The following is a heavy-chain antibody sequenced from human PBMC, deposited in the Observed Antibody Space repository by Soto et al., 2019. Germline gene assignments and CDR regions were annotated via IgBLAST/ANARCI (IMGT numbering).Heavy chain of an antibody. Sequence: QVQLVESGGGVVQPGRSLRLSCAASGFTFSSYAMHWVRQAPGKGLEWVAVISYDGSNKYYADSVKGRFTISRDTSRISLYLQMNSLRAEDTAVYYCASLGNTYYYGSGSFRNWFDPWGQGTLVTVSS. CDR1: GFTFSSYA. CDR3: ASLGNTYYYGSGSFRNWFDP. J-gene: IGHJ5*02. D-gene: IGHD3-10*01. CDR2: ISYDGSNK. V-gene: IGHV3-30-3*01.